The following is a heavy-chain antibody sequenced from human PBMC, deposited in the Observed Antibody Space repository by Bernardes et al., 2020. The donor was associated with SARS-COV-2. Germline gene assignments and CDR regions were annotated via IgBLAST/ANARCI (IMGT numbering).Heavy chain of an antibody. Sequence: GESLKISCKGSGYRFTSYWIGWVRQMPGKGLEWMGSIFPGDSDTRYSPSFQGQVTISADKSISTAYLQWSSLKASDTAIYYCARRGTGTTDYFDYWGQGTLVTVSS. V-gene: IGHV5-51*01. CDR3: ARRGTGTTDYFDY. CDR1: GYRFTSYW. CDR2: IFPGDSDT. J-gene: IGHJ4*02. D-gene: IGHD1-1*01.